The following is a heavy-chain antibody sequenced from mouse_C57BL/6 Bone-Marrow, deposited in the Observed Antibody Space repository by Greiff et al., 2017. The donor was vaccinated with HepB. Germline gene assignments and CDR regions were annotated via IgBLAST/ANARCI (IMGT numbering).Heavy chain of an antibody. CDR3: LVVTNYYSLDY. V-gene: IGHV1-69*01. Sequence: QVQLQQPGAELVMPGASVKLSCKASGYTFTSYWMHWVKQRPGQGLEWIVEIDPSDSYTNYNQKLKGKSTLTVDKSSSTAYMQLSSLTSEDSAVYYGLVVTNYYSLDYWGQGTTVTVSS. J-gene: IGHJ4*01. CDR1: GYTFTSYW. D-gene: IGHD2-3*01. CDR2: IDPSDSYT.